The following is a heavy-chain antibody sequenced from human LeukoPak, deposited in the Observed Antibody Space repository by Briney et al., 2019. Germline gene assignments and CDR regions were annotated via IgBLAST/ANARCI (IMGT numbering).Heavy chain of an antibody. CDR2: IYSGGST. CDR3: ARGNSFDY. V-gene: IGHV3-66*01. Sequence: PRGSLRLSCAAPGFTLSSNYMSTVCQAPREGLDWVSGIYSGGSTYYADSVKGRFTISRDNAKNTLYLQMNSLRVEDTAVYYCARGNSFDYWGQGTLVTVSS. CDR1: GFTLSSNY. J-gene: IGHJ4*02.